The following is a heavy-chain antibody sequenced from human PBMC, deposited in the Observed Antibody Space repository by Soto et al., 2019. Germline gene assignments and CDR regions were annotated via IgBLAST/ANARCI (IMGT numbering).Heavy chain of an antibody. V-gene: IGHV4-31*03. CDR1: GGSISSGGYY. CDR3: ASGDLGYCSSTSCPEPIDY. D-gene: IGHD2-2*01. CDR2: IYYSGST. Sequence: SETLSLTCTVSGGSISSGGYYWSWIRQHPGKGLEWIGYIYYSGSTYYNPSLKSRVTISVDTSKNQLSLKLSSVTAADTAVYYCASGDLGYCSSTSCPEPIDYWGQGTLVTVSS. J-gene: IGHJ4*02.